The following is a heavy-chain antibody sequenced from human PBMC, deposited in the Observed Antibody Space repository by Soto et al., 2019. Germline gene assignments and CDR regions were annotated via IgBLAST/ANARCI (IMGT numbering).Heavy chain of an antibody. CDR1: GFTFSSYA. Sequence: EVQLLESGGGLVQPGGSLRLSCAASGFTFSSYAMSWVRQAPGKGLEWVSAIGVSGGSTYYGDSVKGRFTISRDNSKNTLYLQMNSLRAEDTAVYYCAKDLGGVDTWNDFDYWGQGTLVTVSS. D-gene: IGHD1-1*01. CDR2: IGVSGGST. J-gene: IGHJ4*02. V-gene: IGHV3-23*01. CDR3: AKDLGGVDTWNDFDY.